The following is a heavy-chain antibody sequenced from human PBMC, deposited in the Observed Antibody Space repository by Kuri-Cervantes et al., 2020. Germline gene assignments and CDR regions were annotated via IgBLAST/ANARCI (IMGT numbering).Heavy chain of an antibody. CDR2: IIPILGTA. CDR1: GYTFTSYG. D-gene: IGHD4-11*01. V-gene: IGHV1-69*10. CDR3: ATAVFTGYYYMDV. Sequence: SVKVSCKASGYTFTSYGISWVRQAPGQGLEWMGGIIPILGTANYAQKFQGRVTITADKSTSTAYMELSSLRSEDTAVYYCATAVFTGYYYMDVWGKGTTVTVSS. J-gene: IGHJ6*03.